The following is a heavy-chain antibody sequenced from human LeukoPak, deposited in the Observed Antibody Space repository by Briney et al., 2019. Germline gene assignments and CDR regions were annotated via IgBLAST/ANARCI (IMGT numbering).Heavy chain of an antibody. CDR1: GYRFTNYW. V-gene: IGHV5-51*01. J-gene: IGHJ4*02. Sequence: GESLKISRKGFGYRFTNYWIGWVRQTPGKGLEWMGIIYPGDSDTRYSPSFQGQVTISADKSINTAYLQWSSLKASDTAMYYCVLAGSGSYYFDYWGQGILVTVSS. D-gene: IGHD3-10*01. CDR2: IYPGDSDT. CDR3: VLAGSGSYYFDY.